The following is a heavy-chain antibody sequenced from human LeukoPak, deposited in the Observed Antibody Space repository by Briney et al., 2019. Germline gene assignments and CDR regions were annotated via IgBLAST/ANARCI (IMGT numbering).Heavy chain of an antibody. J-gene: IGHJ4*02. CDR3: ARVFYGDYPGYFDY. CDR2: IYSGGST. Sequence: GGSLRLSCAASGFTLSSNYMSWVRQAPGKGLEWVSVIYSGGSTYYADSVKGRFTISRDNSKNTLYLQMNSLRAEDTTVYYCARVFYGDYPGYFDYWGQGTLVTVSS. D-gene: IGHD4-17*01. V-gene: IGHV3-66*01. CDR1: GFTLSSNY.